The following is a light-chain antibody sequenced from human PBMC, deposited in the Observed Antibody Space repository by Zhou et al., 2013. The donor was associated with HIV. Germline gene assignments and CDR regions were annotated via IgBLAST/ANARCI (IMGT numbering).Light chain of an antibody. V-gene: IGKV1-39*01. J-gene: IGKJ2*01. CDR1: QSISSY. CDR3: QHYNPYLPGRYP. CDR2: AAS. Sequence: DIQMTQSPSSLSASVGDRVTITCRASQSISSYLNWYQQKPGKAPKLLIYAASSLQSGVPSRFSGSGSGTDFTLTISSLQPDDFATYYCQHYNPYLPGRYPFGQGTKLEIK.